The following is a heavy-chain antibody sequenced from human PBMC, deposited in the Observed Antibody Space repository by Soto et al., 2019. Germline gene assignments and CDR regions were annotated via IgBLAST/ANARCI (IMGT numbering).Heavy chain of an antibody. CDR1: GGSFSGYY. J-gene: IGHJ5*02. CDR2: INHSGST. Sequence: QVQLQQWGAGLLKPSETLSLTCAVYGGSFSGYYWSWIRQPPGKGLEWIGEINHSGSTNYNPSLKSRVTISIDASKNQFSLKLSSVTAADTAIYYCARDALGIAVLGTGRRKNNWFDPWGQGTLVTVSS. V-gene: IGHV4-34*01. D-gene: IGHD6-19*01. CDR3: ARDALGIAVLGTGRRKNNWFDP.